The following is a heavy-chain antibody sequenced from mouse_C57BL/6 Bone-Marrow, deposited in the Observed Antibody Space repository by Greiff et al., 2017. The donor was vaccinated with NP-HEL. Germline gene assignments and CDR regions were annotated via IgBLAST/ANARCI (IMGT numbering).Heavy chain of an antibody. CDR1: FSPFPLSF. CDR2: INTSNGCT. J-gene: IGHJ2*01. CDR3: ARVGPSDY. V-gene: IGHV1-53*01. D-gene: IGHD3-3*01. Sequence: QVPMKHPGTAMVPPFSSFPLSFPSSFSPFPLSFLPFFPPLPLQCLYLIVNINTSNGCTNYNEKFKSKATLTVDKSSSTAYMQLSSLTSEDSAVYYCARVGPSDYWGQGTTLTVSS.